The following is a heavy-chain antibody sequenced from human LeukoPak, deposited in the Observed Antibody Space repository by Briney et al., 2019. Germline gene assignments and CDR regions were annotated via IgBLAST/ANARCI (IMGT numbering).Heavy chain of an antibody. CDR2: ISWNSRYI. V-gene: IGHV3-21*06. CDR3: ALDSLSYGDYRSPNWFDP. D-gene: IGHD4-17*01. J-gene: IGHJ5*02. Sequence: GGSLRLSCAASGFTFSTYTMNWVRQAPGKGLEWVSSISWNSRYIFYADSVQERFTISRDNARNSLYLQMNSLTADDTAIYYCALDSLSYGDYRSPNWFDPWGQGTLVTVSS. CDR1: GFTFSTYT.